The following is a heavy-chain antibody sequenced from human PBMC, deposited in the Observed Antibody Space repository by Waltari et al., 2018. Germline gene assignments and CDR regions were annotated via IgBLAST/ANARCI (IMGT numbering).Heavy chain of an antibody. Sequence: QVQLQESGPGLVKPSETLSLTCAVSGYSISSGYYWGWIRQPPGKGLEWIGSIYHSGSTYYNPSLKSRVTISVDTSKNQFSLKLSSVTAADTAVYYCARESTTRPLSIWGQGTMVTVSS. CDR1: GYSISSGYY. CDR2: IYHSGST. CDR3: ARESTTRPLSI. V-gene: IGHV4-38-2*02. D-gene: IGHD1-26*01. J-gene: IGHJ3*02.